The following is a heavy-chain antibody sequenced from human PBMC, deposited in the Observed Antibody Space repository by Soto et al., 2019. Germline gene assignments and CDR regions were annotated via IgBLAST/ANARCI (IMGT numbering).Heavy chain of an antibody. J-gene: IGHJ4*02. Sequence: EVQLVESGGGLVQPGGSLRLSCAASGFTFSSYWMHWVRQAPGKGLVWVSRINSDGSSTSYADSVKGRFTITRDNAKHTLYLHMNSMRAEDTAVYYCARDLRIALAGKLWGQGTLVTVSS. CDR1: GFTFSSYW. CDR3: ARDLRIALAGKL. V-gene: IGHV3-74*01. D-gene: IGHD6-19*01. CDR2: INSDGSST.